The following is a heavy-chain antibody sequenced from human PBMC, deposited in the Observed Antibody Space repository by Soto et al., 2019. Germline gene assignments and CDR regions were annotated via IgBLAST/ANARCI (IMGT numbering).Heavy chain of an antibody. J-gene: IGHJ4*02. CDR1: GFTFSHYG. V-gene: IGHV3-64D*06. Sequence: GGSLRLSCAASGFTFSHYGIHWVRQAPGKGLQYVSSISSSGVATYYADSVKGRFTISRDNSMSTLYLQMSSLRVEDTAVYYCVKDRYVDFWGQGTLVTVSS. CDR2: ISSSGVAT. CDR3: VKDRYVDF.